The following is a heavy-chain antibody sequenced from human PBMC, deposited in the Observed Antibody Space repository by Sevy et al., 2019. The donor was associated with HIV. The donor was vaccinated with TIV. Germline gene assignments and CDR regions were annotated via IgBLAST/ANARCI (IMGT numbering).Heavy chain of an antibody. V-gene: IGHV3-13*01. D-gene: IGHD1-26*01. J-gene: IGHJ2*01. CDR3: VRAGGTFDSYWYFDL. CDR1: GFTFTDYD. Sequence: GGSLRLSCAASGFTFTDYDMHWVRQGSGRGLEWVSGISPVDDTNYPDFLKGRFTSSRENAKKSLFLQINSLRAEDTAVYYCVRAGGTFDSYWYFDLWGRGTLVTVSS. CDR2: ISPVDDT.